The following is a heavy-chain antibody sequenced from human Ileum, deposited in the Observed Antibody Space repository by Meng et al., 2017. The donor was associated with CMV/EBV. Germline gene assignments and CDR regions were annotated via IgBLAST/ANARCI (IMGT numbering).Heavy chain of an antibody. CDR2: IRYDGSSK. CDR3: AKDPSQYCSSTSCSDY. Sequence: GGSLRLSCAASGFTFSSYGMHWVRQAPGNGLEWVAFIRYDGSSKYYADSVKGRFTISRDNSKSTLYLHMSSLRAEDTAVYYCAKDPSQYCSSTSCSDYWGQG. V-gene: IGHV3-30*02. D-gene: IGHD2-2*01. J-gene: IGHJ4*02. CDR1: GFTFSSYG.